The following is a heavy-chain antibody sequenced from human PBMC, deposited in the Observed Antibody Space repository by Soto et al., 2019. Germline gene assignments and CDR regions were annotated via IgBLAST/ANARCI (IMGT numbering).Heavy chain of an antibody. J-gene: IGHJ4*02. Sequence: SXTLSLTCTVSGGSMSSYYWSWIRQPPGKGLEWIGYIYYSGSTNYNPSLKSRVTISVDTSKNQFSLKLSSVTAADTAVYYCARRLAKTEFDYWGQGTLVTVSS. CDR3: ARRLAKTEFDY. D-gene: IGHD5-12*01. CDR1: GGSMSSYY. V-gene: IGHV4-59*01. CDR2: IYYSGST.